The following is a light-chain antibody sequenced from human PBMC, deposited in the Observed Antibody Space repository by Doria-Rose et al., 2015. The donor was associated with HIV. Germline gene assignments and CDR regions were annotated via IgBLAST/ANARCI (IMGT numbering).Light chain of an antibody. CDR1: SLRSYY. CDR2: SKD. J-gene: IGLJ2*01. CDR3: NSRDSSGNHVI. Sequence: SSELTQDPAVSVALGQTVRITCQGDSLRSYYASWYQQKPGLAPVVVIYSKDHRPSGIPDRFSGSSSGNRASLTITGAQAEDEADYYCNSRDSSGNHVIFGGGTKLTVL. V-gene: IGLV3-19*01.